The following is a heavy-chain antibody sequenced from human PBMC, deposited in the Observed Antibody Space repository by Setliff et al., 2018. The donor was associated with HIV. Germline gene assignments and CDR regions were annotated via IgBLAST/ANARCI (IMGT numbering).Heavy chain of an antibody. CDR3: ARGVDAGSDY. D-gene: IGHD3-10*01. CDR1: GYTFTTSG. CDR2: VNIYSGNT. Sequence: ASVKVSCKTSGYTFTTSGISWVRQAPGQGLEWMGWVNIYSGNTNYAQKFQGRVTMTRDTSMNTAYMELSNLRFEDTAVYYCARGVDAGSDYWGQGTLVTVSS. J-gene: IGHJ4*02. V-gene: IGHV1-18*01.